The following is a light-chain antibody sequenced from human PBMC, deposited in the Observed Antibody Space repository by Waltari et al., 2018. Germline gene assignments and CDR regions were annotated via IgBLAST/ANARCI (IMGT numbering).Light chain of an antibody. V-gene: IGLV2-14*03. CDR3: CSYTSSRTVV. CDR1: SSDIGGYHF. CDR2: DVS. Sequence: QSALTQPASVSGSPGQSITISCTGSSSDIGGYHFVSWYQQHPGKAPKVMIYDVSNRPSGISDSVSGSKSGNTASLTIAGLQAEDEADYYCCSYTSSRTVVFGGGTKLTVL. J-gene: IGLJ3*02.